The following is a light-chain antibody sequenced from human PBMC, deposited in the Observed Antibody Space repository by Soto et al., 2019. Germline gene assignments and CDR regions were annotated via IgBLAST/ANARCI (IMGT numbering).Light chain of an antibody. CDR2: DAS. CDR1: QNINNW. V-gene: IGKV1-8*01. J-gene: IGKJ5*01. Sequence: AIRMTQSPSSLSASTGDRVTITCRASQNINNWIAWYQQKPGKAPKFLIYDASTLQSGVPSRFSGSGSGTEFTLTISSLQPEDFATYYCQQLNSYPPTFGQGTRLEIK. CDR3: QQLNSYPPT.